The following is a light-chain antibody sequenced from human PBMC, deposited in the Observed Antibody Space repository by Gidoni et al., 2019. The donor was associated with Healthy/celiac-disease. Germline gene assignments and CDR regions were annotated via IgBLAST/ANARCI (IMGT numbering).Light chain of an antibody. CDR2: DAS. J-gene: IGKJ4*01. CDR1: QDISNY. V-gene: IGKV1-33*01. CDR3: QQYDNLYT. Sequence: DTQMTQSPSSLSASVGDRVTITCQASQDISNYLNWYQQKPGKAPKLLIYDASSLETGVPSRFSGSGSGTDFTFTISSLQPEDIATYYCQQYDNLYTFGGGTKVEIK.